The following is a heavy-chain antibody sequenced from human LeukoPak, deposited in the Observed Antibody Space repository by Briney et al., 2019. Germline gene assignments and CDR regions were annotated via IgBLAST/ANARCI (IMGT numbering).Heavy chain of an antibody. CDR3: ARRIGYYDSSGYNY. J-gene: IGHJ4*02. CDR1: GGSISSSSYY. D-gene: IGHD3-22*01. Sequence: SETLSLTCTVSGGSISSSSYYWGWIRQPPGKGLEWIGSIYYSGSTYYNPSLKSRVTISVDTSKNQFSLKLSSVTAADTAVYHCARRIGYYDSSGYNYWGQGTLVIVSS. CDR2: IYYSGST. V-gene: IGHV4-39*01.